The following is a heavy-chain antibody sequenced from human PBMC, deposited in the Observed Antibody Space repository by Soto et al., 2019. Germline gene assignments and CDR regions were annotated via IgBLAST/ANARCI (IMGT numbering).Heavy chain of an antibody. CDR3: VKAVYLLDFDY. J-gene: IGHJ4*02. CDR1: GFTFSSYA. V-gene: IGHV3-23*01. D-gene: IGHD1-20*01. CDR2: ISGTGGNT. Sequence: GGSLRLSCAASGFTFSSYAMTWVRQAPGKGLEWVSTISGTGGNTYYADSVKGRFTISRDNSKNTVYLQMNSLRAEDTAVYYCVKAVYLLDFDYWGQGTLVTVPS.